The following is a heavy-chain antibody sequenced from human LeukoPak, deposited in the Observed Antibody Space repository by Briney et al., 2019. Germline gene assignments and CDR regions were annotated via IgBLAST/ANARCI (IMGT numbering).Heavy chain of an antibody. V-gene: IGHV3-48*01. CDR1: GYTFTSYY. CDR2: ISSSGSTI. D-gene: IGHD7-27*01. CDR3: AREEGGRLGIDYYFDY. Sequence: SCKASGYTFTSYYMNWVRQAPGKGLEWISFISSSGSTIYYADSVKGRFTISRDNAKNSLYLQMNSLRAEDTAVYYCAREEGGRLGIDYYFDYWGQGTLVTVSS. J-gene: IGHJ4*02.